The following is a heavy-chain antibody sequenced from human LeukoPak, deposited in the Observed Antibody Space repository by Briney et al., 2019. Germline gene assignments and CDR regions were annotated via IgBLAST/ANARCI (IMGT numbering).Heavy chain of an antibody. D-gene: IGHD1-26*01. J-gene: IGHJ4*02. CDR1: GFAISDYS. V-gene: IGHV3-33*08. CDR2: IWYDGSNK. CDR3: VKSRRVGANQRGLFDY. Sequence: GGSLRLSCAASGFAISDYSMNWVRQAPGKGLEWVAIIWYDGSNKYYADSVKGRFTISRDNSKNTLYLQMNSLRADDTAVYYCVKSRRVGANQRGLFDYWGQGTLVTVSP.